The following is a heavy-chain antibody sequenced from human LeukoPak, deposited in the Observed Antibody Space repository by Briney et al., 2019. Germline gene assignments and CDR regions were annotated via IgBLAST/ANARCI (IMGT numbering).Heavy chain of an antibody. CDR1: GGSISSYY. J-gene: IGHJ6*03. CDR2: INHSGST. V-gene: IGHV4-34*01. Sequence: SEALSLTCTVSGGSISSYYWSWIRQPPGKGLEWIGEINHSGSTNYNPSLKSRVTISVDTPKNQFSLKLSSVTAADTAVYYCARPLYYYYYMDVWGKGTTVAVSS. CDR3: ARPLYYYYYMDV.